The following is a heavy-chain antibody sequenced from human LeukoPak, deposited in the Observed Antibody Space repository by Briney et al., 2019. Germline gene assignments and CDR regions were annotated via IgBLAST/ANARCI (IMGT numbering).Heavy chain of an antibody. Sequence: GGSLRLSCVAYGFNFRDYSVNWVRQAPGKGLDWVSGISGTSSYMYYGDSVKGRFTVSRDNAKNSLYLQMESLRVEDTAVYYCARDLHYYGSGPWGQGTLVTVSS. D-gene: IGHD3-10*01. J-gene: IGHJ5*02. CDR3: ARDLHYYGSGP. CDR2: ISGTSSYM. V-gene: IGHV3-21*01. CDR1: GFNFRDYS.